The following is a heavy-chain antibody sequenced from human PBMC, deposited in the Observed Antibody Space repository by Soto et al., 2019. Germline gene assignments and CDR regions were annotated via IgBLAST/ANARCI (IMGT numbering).Heavy chain of an antibody. CDR2: IYYSGST. CDR1: GGSIGSYY. D-gene: IGHD3-3*01. V-gene: IGHV4-59*08. CDR3: ARGGWRQIDY. J-gene: IGHJ4*02. Sequence: QVQLQESGPGLVKPSETLSLTCSVSGGSIGSYYWSWIRQPPGKGLEWIGYIYYSGSTNYNPSLKSRGTISVGTSKDQVPLELGSLDAADTAVYYCARGGWRQIDYWGQGTLVTVSS.